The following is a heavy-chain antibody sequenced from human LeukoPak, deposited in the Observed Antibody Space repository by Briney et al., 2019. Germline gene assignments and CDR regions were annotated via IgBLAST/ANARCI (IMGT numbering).Heavy chain of an antibody. V-gene: IGHV4-61*01. CDR1: GDSVSSGSYY. D-gene: IGHD3-22*01. Sequence: SETLSLTCTVSGDSVSSGSYYLSWIRQPPGKGLDWIAYMSPSGTTNYNPSLKSRVTTSVDTSRTQFSLRLSSVTAADTAVYYCARGRGGYYVYWGQGTLVTVSS. CDR2: MSPSGTT. J-gene: IGHJ4*02. CDR3: ARGRGGYYVY.